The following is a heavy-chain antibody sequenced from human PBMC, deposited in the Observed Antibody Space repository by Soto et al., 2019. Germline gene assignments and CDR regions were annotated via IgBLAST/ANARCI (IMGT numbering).Heavy chain of an antibody. V-gene: IGHV2-5*02. D-gene: IGHD3-22*01. J-gene: IGHJ4*02. CDR2: IYWDDDK. CDR1: GFSLSTSGVG. Sequence: QITLKASGPTLVKPTQTLTLTCTFSGFSLSTSGVGVGWIRQPPGKALVWLALIYWDDDKRYSPSLKSRLTITTDTTNNRVGLTMTNMNPVDTATDYGAHRDRRGYSDYWGQGTLVTVSS. CDR3: AHRDRRGYSDY.